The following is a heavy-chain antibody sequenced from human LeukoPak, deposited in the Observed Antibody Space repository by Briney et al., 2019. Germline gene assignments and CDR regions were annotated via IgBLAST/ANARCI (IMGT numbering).Heavy chain of an antibody. CDR3: ARERDYPDAFDI. CDR2: IYSGGST. V-gene: IGHV3-53*01. J-gene: IGHJ3*02. D-gene: IGHD4-11*01. Sequence: GGSLRLSCAASGFTFSSNYMSWVRQAPGKGLEWVSVIYSGGSTYYSDSVKGRFTISRDNSKHTLYLQMNSLRAEDTAVYYCARERDYPDAFDIWGQGTMVTVSS. CDR1: GFTFSSNY.